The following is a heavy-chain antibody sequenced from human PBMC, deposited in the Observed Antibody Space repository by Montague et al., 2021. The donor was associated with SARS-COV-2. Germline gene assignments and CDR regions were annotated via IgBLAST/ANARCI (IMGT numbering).Heavy chain of an antibody. CDR3: ARGQVTIFGVLIMLPAEEALDI. J-gene: IGHJ3*02. CDR2: INHSGST. D-gene: IGHD3-3*01. Sequence: SETLSLTCAVYDGSFSGYYWSWIRQPPGKGLEWIGEINHSGSTNYNPSLKSRVTISVGTSKNQFSLKLNSVSAADTAVYYCARGQVTIFGVLIMLPAEEALDIWGQGTMVTVSS. CDR1: DGSFSGYY. V-gene: IGHV4-34*01.